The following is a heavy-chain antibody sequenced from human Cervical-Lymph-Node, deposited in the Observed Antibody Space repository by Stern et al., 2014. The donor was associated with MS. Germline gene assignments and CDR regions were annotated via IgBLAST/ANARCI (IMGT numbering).Heavy chain of an antibody. CDR3: ALGDYYYGMDV. CDR1: GGTFSRYD. CDR2: IIPIFGTA. J-gene: IGHJ6*02. V-gene: IGHV1-69*12. Sequence: VQLVEPEAEVKKHGSSGKVSFKASGGTFSRYDISWVRQATGQGRERMGGIIPIFGTANYAQKFQGRVTITADESTSTAYMELSSLRSEDTAVYYCALGDYYYGMDVWGQGTTVTVSS.